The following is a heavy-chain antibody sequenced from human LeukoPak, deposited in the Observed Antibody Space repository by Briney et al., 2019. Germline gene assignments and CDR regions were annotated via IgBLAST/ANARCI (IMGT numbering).Heavy chain of an antibody. CDR2: IYYSGST. D-gene: IGHD4-17*01. J-gene: IGHJ5*02. CDR1: GGSISSGSYY. Sequence: SETLSLTCTVSGGSISSGSYYWSWIRQPPGKGLEWIGYIYYSGSTNYNPSLKSRVTISVDTSKNQFSLKLSSVTAADTAVYYCARDRGDYDGRMGWFDPWGQGTLVTVSS. V-gene: IGHV4-61*01. CDR3: ARDRGDYDGRMGWFDP.